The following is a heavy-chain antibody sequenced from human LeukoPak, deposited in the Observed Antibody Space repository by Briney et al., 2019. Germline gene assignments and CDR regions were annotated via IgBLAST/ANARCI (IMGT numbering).Heavy chain of an antibody. CDR2: MNPNSGNT. CDR1: GNTFTSYD. CDR3: ARVLAGSGWYDVFDI. J-gene: IGHJ3*02. D-gene: IGHD6-19*01. V-gene: IGHV1-8*01. Sequence: DSVKVSCKASGNTFTSYDINWVRQATGQGLEWMGWMNPNSGNTGYAQKFQGRVTMTRNTSISTAYMELSSLRSEDTAVYYCARVLAGSGWYDVFDIWAQGTMVTVSS.